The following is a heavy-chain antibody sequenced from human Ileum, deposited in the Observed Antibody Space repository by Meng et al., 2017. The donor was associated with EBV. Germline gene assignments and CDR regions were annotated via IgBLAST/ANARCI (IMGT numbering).Heavy chain of an antibody. CDR2: TYYRSKCNT. J-gene: IGHJ4*02. CDR3: ARGSYYFDS. V-gene: IGHV6-1*01. D-gene: IGHD1-26*01. Sequence: QVQLQQSGPALLRPSQTLSLTCATSGDSVSSISGAWNWSRQSPSRGLEWLGRTYYRSKCNTDYAVSVSSRITISPDTSKNQFSLQLNSVTPEDTAVYYCARGSYYFDSWGQGTLVTVSS. CDR1: GDSVSSISGA.